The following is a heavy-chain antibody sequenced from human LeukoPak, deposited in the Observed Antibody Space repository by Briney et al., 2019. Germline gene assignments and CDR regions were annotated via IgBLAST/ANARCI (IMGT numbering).Heavy chain of an antibody. D-gene: IGHD5-18*01. Sequence: SVKVSCKASGGTFSSYGISWVRQAPGQGLEWMGGIIPILGTANYAQKFQGRVTIAADESTSTAYMELSSLRSEDTAVYYCAREGQDTAMVPNGMDVWGQGTTVTASS. J-gene: IGHJ6*02. CDR1: GGTFSSYG. CDR2: IIPILGTA. V-gene: IGHV1-69*13. CDR3: AREGQDTAMVPNGMDV.